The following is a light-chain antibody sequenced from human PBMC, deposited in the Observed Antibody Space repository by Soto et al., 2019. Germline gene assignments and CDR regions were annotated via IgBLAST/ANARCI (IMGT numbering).Light chain of an antibody. J-gene: IGKJ1*01. CDR3: QQYNSYWT. V-gene: IGKV1-5*03. CDR2: KAS. CDR1: QSISDS. Sequence: DIQMTQSPSTLSASVGDRVTITCRASQSISDSLAWYQQKPGKAPKLLIYKASSLESGVPSRFGGSGSGTEFTLTISSLLPDDFATYYCQQYNSYWTFGQGTKVEIK.